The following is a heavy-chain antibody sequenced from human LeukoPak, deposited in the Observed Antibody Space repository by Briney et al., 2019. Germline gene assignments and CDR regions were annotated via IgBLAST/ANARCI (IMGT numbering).Heavy chain of an antibody. Sequence: SETLSLTCTVSGYSISSGYYWGWIRQPPGKGLEWIGSIYHSGSTYYNPSLKSRVTISVDTSKNHFSLKLSSVTAADTAVYYCARGGDTSGYYYFEYFHHWGQGTLVAVPS. V-gene: IGHV4-38-2*02. J-gene: IGHJ1*01. CDR1: GYSISSGYY. CDR2: IYHSGST. CDR3: ARGGDTSGYYYFEYFHH. D-gene: IGHD3-22*01.